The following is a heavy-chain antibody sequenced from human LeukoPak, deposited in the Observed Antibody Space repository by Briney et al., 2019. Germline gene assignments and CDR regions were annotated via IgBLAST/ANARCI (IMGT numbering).Heavy chain of an antibody. J-gene: IGHJ5*02. Sequence: ASVKVSCKASGYTFTSYYMHWVRQAPGQGLEWMGIINPSGGSTSYAQKFQGRVTMTRDTSTSTVYMELSRLRSDDTAVYYCARDPRITIFGVVISDWFDPWGQGTLVTVSS. CDR3: ARDPRITIFGVVISDWFDP. D-gene: IGHD3-3*01. CDR2: INPSGGST. CDR1: GYTFTSYY. V-gene: IGHV1-46*01.